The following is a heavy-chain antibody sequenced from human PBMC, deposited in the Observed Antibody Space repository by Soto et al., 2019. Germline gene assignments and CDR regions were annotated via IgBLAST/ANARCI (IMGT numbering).Heavy chain of an antibody. CDR1: GGTFSTSA. J-gene: IGHJ4*02. D-gene: IGHD2-15*01. Sequence: QLQLVQSGTEVKEPGSSVKVSCKASGGTFSTSAFVWVRQVPGQGLEWMGGIIPIFTRTNFAQKFQGRVTVSADESTRTTYMELRRVTSEDTAIYYCARDVVRSTAGDSWGQGTLVTVSS. CDR3: ARDVVRSTAGDS. CDR2: IIPIFTRT. V-gene: IGHV1-69*01.